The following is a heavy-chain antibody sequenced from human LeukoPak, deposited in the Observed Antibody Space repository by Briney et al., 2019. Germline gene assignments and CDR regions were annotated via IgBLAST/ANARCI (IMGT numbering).Heavy chain of an antibody. CDR2: ISYSGST. V-gene: IGHV4-31*03. CDR1: GGSINSGGYY. J-gene: IGHJ5*02. Sequence: SETLSLTCTVSGGSINSGGYYWSWIRQHPGKGLECMGLISYSGSTYYNPSLKSRVNISIDTSKNQFSLKLTSVTAADTALYYCARVLTRNWFDPWGQGALVTVSS. D-gene: IGHD3-9*01. CDR3: ARVLTRNWFDP.